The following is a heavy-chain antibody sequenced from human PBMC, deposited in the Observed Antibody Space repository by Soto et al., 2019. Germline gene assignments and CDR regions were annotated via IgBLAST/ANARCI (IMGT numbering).Heavy chain of an antibody. Sequence: QVQLVQSGAEVKKPGSSVKVSCKASGGTFSNYTIIWVRQAPGQGLEWMGRIIPILGIANYAQKFQGRVTITADKATNTAYMELSSLRSEDTAMYYCAKVSEMGSVTEGYYYYMDVWGKGTTVTVSS. D-gene: IGHD3-10*01. J-gene: IGHJ6*03. CDR3: AKVSEMGSVTEGYYYYMDV. V-gene: IGHV1-69*02. CDR1: GGTFSNYT. CDR2: IIPILGIA.